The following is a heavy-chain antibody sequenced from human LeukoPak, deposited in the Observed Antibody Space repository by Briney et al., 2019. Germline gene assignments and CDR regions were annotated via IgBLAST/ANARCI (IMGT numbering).Heavy chain of an antibody. CDR2: ISAYNGNT. CDR1: GYTFTSYG. CDR3: ARFGYCSGGSCYLASLGY. J-gene: IGHJ4*02. V-gene: IGHV1-18*01. D-gene: IGHD2-15*01. Sequence: ASVKVSCKASGYTFTSYGISWVRQAPGQGLEWMGWISAYNGNTNYAQKPQGRVTMTTDTSTSTAYMELRSLRSDDTAVYYCARFGYCSGGSCYLASLGYWGQGTLVTVSS.